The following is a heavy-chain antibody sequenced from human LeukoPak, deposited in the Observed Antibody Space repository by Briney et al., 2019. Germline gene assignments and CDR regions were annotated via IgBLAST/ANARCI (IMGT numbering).Heavy chain of an antibody. CDR3: ARAQDYDFWSGYYPYYYYYMDV. D-gene: IGHD3-3*01. V-gene: IGHV4-59*01. J-gene: IGHJ6*03. CDR1: IGPISNYY. Sequence: SETLSLTCSVSIGPISNYYWSWIRQPPGKGLEWIGYIYYSGSTNYNPSLKSRVTISVDTSKNQFSLKLSSVTAADTAVYYCARAQDYDFWSGYYPYYYYYMDVWGKGTTVTVSS. CDR2: IYYSGST.